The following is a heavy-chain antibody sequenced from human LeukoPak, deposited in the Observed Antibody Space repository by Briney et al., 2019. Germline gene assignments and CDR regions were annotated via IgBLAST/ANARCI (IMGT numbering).Heavy chain of an antibody. CDR3: AKELSPGQGVDYFDY. J-gene: IGHJ4*02. Sequence: GGSLRLYCAASGFTFSSYGMHWVRQAPGKGLEWVAVIWYDGSNKYYADSVKGRFTISRDNSKNTLYLQMNSLRAEDTAVYYCAKELSPGQGVDYFDYWGQGTLVTVSS. V-gene: IGHV3-33*06. D-gene: IGHD2-21*01. CDR2: IWYDGSNK. CDR1: GFTFSSYG.